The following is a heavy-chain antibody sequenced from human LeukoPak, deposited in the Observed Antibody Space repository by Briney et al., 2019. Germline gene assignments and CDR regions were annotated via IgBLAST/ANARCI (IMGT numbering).Heavy chain of an antibody. J-gene: IGHJ4*02. D-gene: IGHD3-10*01. CDR2: INPNSGGT. CDR3: ARSQRITMVRGVIIYDY. Sequence: ASVKVSCKASGYTFTGYDMHWVRQAPGQGLEWMGWINPNSGGTNYAQKFQGRVTMTRDTSISTAYMELSRLRSDDTAVYYCARSQRITMVRGVIIYDYWGQGTLVTVSS. CDR1: GYTFTGYD. V-gene: IGHV1-2*02.